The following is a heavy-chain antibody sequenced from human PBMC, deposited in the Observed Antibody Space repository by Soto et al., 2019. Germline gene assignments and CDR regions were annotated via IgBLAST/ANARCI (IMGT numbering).Heavy chain of an antibody. Sequence: SETLSLTCAVSGYSIRSGYHWGWIRQPPGKGLEWIGSIYHSGRTSYNPSLKSRVTISVDTSTTQFSLTMSLVTAAETDVYYCARLGELLMLDWFDPWGQGTLVTVS. V-gene: IGHV4-38-2*01. CDR2: IYHSGRT. D-gene: IGHD1-26*01. CDR3: ARLGELLMLDWFDP. CDR1: GYSIRSGYH. J-gene: IGHJ5*02.